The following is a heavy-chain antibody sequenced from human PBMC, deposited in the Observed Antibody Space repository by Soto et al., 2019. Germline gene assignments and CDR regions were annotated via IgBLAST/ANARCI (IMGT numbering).Heavy chain of an antibody. CDR3: ARGSYYYDSSGYYYAY. V-gene: IGHV4-31*03. CDR1: GGSISSDGYY. CDR2: TYYSGST. D-gene: IGHD3-22*01. Sequence: SETLSLTCTVSGGSISSDGYYWSWIRQHPGKGLEWIGYTYYSGSTYYNPSLKSRVTISVDTSKNQFSLKLSSVTAADTAVYNCARGSYYYDSSGYYYAYWGQGTLVTVSS. J-gene: IGHJ4*02.